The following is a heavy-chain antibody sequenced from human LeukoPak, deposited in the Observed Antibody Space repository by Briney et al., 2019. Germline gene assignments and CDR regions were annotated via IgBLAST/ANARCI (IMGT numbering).Heavy chain of an antibody. Sequence: GGSLRLSCAASGYTFSSYGMHWVRQAPGKGLEWVAVISYDGSNKYYADSVKGRFTISRDNSKNTLYLQMNSLRAEDTAVYYCAKDRRALYSIAAAGTFDYRGQGTLVTVSS. CDR1: GYTFSSYG. V-gene: IGHV3-30*18. D-gene: IGHD6-13*01. J-gene: IGHJ4*02. CDR2: ISYDGSNK. CDR3: AKDRRALYSIAAAGTFDY.